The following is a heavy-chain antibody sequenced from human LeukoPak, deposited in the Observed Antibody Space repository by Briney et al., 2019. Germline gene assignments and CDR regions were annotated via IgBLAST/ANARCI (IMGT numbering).Heavy chain of an antibody. V-gene: IGHV1-2*02. D-gene: IGHD2-2*02. CDR3: ARGDIVVLPAGIPHNWFDS. CDR1: GYSFTRYY. CDR2: INPNCGGT. Sequence: ASVKVSCKASGYSFTRYYIHWVRQAPGQGLEWMGWINPNCGGTNYAQKFQGRVTMTRDTSISTAYMELSRLRSDDTAVYYCARGDIVVLPAGIPHNWFDSWGQGTLVTVSS. J-gene: IGHJ5*01.